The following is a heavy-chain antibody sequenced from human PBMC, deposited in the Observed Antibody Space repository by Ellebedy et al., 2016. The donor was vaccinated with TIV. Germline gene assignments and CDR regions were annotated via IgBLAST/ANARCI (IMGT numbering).Heavy chain of an antibody. Sequence: SETLSLXXTVSGGSISSYYWSWIRQPPGKGLEWIGYIYNSGTTNYNPSLKSRVTMSVDTSKNQFSLKLSSVTAADTAVYYCARAGGDYFDYWGQGTLATVSS. CDR3: ARAGGDYFDY. J-gene: IGHJ4*02. CDR2: IYNSGTT. CDR1: GGSISSYY. V-gene: IGHV4-59*12. D-gene: IGHD2-21*01.